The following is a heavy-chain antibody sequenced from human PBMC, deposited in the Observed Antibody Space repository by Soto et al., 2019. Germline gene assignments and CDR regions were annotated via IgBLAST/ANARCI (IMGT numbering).Heavy chain of an antibody. V-gene: IGHV3-23*01. CDR3: ATFPGDYIDYYYYYYMDV. CDR1: GFTFSSYA. CDR2: ISGSGGST. Sequence: GGSLRLSCAASGFTFSSYAMSWVRQAPGKGLEWVSAISGSGGSTYYADSVKGRFTISRDNSKNTLYLQMNSLRAEDTAVYYCATFPGDYIDYYYYYYMDVWGKGTTVTVSS. J-gene: IGHJ6*03. D-gene: IGHD4-17*01.